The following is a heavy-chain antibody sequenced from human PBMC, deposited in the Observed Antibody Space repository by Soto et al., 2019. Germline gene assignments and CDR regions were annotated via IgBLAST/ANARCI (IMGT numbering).Heavy chain of an antibody. CDR1: GGTFSNDI. Sequence: QVQLVQSGAEVKKPGSSVMVSCESSGGTFSNDIITWEREAPGQGLEWMGRIVLLLNIANYAQKFQGRVTITADKSTGTAYMELNSLTSEDTAAYYCVKNSPIGSTFSGYDGIDSWGQGTLVTVSS. CDR2: IVLLLNIA. V-gene: IGHV1-69*02. CDR3: VKNSPIGSTFSGYDGIDS. J-gene: IGHJ4*02. D-gene: IGHD5-12*01.